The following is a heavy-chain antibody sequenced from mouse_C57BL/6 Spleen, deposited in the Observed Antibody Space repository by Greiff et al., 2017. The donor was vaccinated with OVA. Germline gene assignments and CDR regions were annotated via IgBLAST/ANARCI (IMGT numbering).Heavy chain of an antibody. CDR1: GYTFTSYG. V-gene: IGHV1-81*01. D-gene: IGHD1-1*01. CDR3: ARGYYGSSYSYYAMDY. Sequence: VKLMESGAELARPGASVKLSCKASGYTFTSYGISWVKQRTGQGLEWIGEIYPRSGNTYYNEKFKGKATLTADKSSSTAYMELRSLTSEDSAVYFCARGYYGSSYSYYAMDYWGQGTSVTVSS. J-gene: IGHJ4*01. CDR2: IYPRSGNT.